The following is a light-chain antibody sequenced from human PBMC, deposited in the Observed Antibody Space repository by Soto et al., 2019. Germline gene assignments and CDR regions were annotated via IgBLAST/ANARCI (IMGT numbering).Light chain of an antibody. CDR3: AAWDDSLNGYV. V-gene: IGLV1-36*01. J-gene: IGLJ1*01. Sequence: QSVLTQPPSVSEAPRQRVTISCSGSSSNIGNNAVNWYQQLPGKAPKLLIYYDDLLPSGVSDRFSGSKYGTSASLAISGLQYEDEADYYCAAWDDSLNGYVFGTGTKVTVL. CDR2: YDD. CDR1: SSNIGNNA.